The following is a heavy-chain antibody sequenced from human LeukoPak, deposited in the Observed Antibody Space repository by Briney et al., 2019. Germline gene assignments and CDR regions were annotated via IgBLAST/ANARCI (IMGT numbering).Heavy chain of an antibody. J-gene: IGHJ4*02. CDR1: GVTLSSYA. CDR3: AKTYYYDSSGYYYVFDY. Sequence: GGSLRLSCAASGVTLSSYAMSWVRQAPGKGLEWVSAISGSAGSTYYADSVKGRFTISRDNSKNTLYLQMNSLRAEDTAIYYCAKTYYYDSSGYYYVFDYWGQGTLVTVSS. D-gene: IGHD3-22*01. CDR2: ISGSAGST. V-gene: IGHV3-23*01.